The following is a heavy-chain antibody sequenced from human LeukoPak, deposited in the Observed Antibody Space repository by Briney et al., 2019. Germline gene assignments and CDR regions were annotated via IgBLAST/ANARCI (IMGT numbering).Heavy chain of an antibody. CDR3: ARRVTDYDFWSGYNFDY. CDR2: IYYSGST. D-gene: IGHD3-3*01. J-gene: IGHJ4*02. V-gene: IGHV4-59*08. Sequence: SETLSLTCTVSGGSISSYYWSWIRQPPGKGLEWIGYIYYSGSTNYNPSLKSRVTISVDTSKNQFSLKLSSVTAADTAVYYCARRVTDYDFWSGYNFDYWGQGTLVTVSS. CDR1: GGSISSYY.